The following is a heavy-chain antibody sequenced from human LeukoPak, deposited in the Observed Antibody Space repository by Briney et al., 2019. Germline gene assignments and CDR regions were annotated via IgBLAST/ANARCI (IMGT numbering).Heavy chain of an antibody. D-gene: IGHD1-14*01. J-gene: IGHJ4*02. Sequence: RGRTQRLSCTASGFTFSDYGMHWVRQATGKGLEWVAIIWDDGNNKYYEDSVRGRFTISRDDSKTTVYVQMNNLTAEDTAVYYCARDRDRAEFYFDYWGQGTVITVSS. CDR3: ARDRDRAEFYFDY. V-gene: IGHV3-33*01. CDR2: IWDDGNNK. CDR1: GFTFSDYG.